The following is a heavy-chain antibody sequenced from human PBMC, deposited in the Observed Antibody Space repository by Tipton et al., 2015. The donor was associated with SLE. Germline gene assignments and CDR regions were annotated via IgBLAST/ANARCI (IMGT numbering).Heavy chain of an antibody. V-gene: IGHV4-39*07. D-gene: IGHD4-17*01. J-gene: IGHJ4*02. CDR1: GGSMSSSGYY. CDR3: ALLMTTMTTGDY. CDR2: IYHSGST. Sequence: TLSLTCTVSGGSMSSSGYYWGWIRQPPRMGLEWIGNIYHSGSTYYNPSLKSRVTISVDTSKNQFSLKLNSVTVADTAVYYCALLMTTMTTGDYWGQGTLVTVSS.